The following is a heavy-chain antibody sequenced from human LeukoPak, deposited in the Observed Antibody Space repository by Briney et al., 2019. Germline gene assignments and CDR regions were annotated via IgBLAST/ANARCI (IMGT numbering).Heavy chain of an antibody. V-gene: IGHV3-30-3*01. CDR1: GFTFSSYA. J-gene: IGHJ4*02. D-gene: IGHD1-14*01. Sequence: GGSLRLSCAASGFTFSSYAMHWVRQAPGKGLEWVAVISYDGSNKYYADSVKGRFTISRDNSKNTLYLQMNSLRAEDTAVYYCAKVVSPNAPDKWGQGTLVTVSS. CDR3: AKVVSPNAPDK. CDR2: ISYDGSNK.